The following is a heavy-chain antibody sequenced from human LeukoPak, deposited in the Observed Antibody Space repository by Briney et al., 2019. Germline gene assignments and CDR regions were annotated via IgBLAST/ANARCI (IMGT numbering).Heavy chain of an antibody. CDR2: INPNSGGT. Sequence: ASVKVSCKASGYTFTGHYIHWVRQAPGQGLEWMGWINPNSGGTNYAQKFQGRVTMTRDTSITTAYIDLRSLISDDTAVYYCARDGALYGSGNSRAPFDYWGQGTLVTVSS. V-gene: IGHV1-2*02. J-gene: IGHJ4*02. CDR3: ARDGALYGSGNSRAPFDY. D-gene: IGHD3-10*01. CDR1: GYTFTGHY.